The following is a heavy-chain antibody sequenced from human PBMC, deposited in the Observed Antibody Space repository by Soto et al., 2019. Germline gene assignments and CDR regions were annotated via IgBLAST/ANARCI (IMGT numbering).Heavy chain of an antibody. CDR3: ARDLVNWSLDP. CDR2: IYYSGST. J-gene: IGHJ5*02. D-gene: IGHD3-3*01. V-gene: IGHV4-39*02. Sequence: SETLSLTCTVSGGSISSSSYYWGWIRQPPGKGLEWIGSIYYSGSTYYNPSLKSRVTISVDTSKNQFSLKLSSVTAADTAVYYCARDLVNWSLDPWGQGTLVTVSS. CDR1: GGSISSSSYY.